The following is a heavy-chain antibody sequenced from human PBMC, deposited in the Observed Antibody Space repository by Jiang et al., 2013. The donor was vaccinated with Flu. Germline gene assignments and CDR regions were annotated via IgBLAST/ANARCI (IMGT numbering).Heavy chain of an antibody. J-gene: IGHJ4*02. CDR1: GGSISSCY. CDR3: ARRGSGWYSPFDY. Sequence: ETLSLTCTVSGGSISSCYWSWIRQPPGKGLEWIGYIYYSGSTNYNPSLKSRVTISVDTSKNQFSLKLSSVTAADTAVYYCARRGSGWYSPFDYWGQGTLVTVSS. D-gene: IGHD6-19*01. V-gene: IGHV4-59*08. CDR2: IYYSGST.